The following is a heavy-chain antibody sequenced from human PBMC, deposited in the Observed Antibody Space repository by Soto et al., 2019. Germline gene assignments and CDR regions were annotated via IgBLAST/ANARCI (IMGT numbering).Heavy chain of an antibody. V-gene: IGHV1-18*01. CDR1: GYTFTSYG. Sequence: QVQLVQSGGEVKKPGASVKVSCKASGYTFTSYGISWVRQAPGQGLEWMGWISGYNGKTNYAQKVQDRVTMTTDTSTSTVYRELRTLRSDDTAVYYCAREGVVPYYYYGMDVWGQGTAVTVSS. CDR3: AREGVVPYYYYGMDV. J-gene: IGHJ6*02. CDR2: ISGYNGKT. D-gene: IGHD3-10*01.